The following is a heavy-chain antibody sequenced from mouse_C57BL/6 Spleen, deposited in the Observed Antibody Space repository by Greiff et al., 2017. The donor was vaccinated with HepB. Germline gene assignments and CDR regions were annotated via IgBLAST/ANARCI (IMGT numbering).Heavy chain of an antibody. CDR2: IDPNSGGT. D-gene: IGHD2-5*01. V-gene: IGHV1-72*01. CDR3: ATEYDSNSFYYAMDY. Sequence: VQLQQPGAELVKPGASVKLSCKASGYTFTSYWMHWVKQRPGRGLEWIGRIDPNSGGTKYNEKFKSKATLTVDKPSSTAYMQRSSLTSEDSAVYYCATEYDSNSFYYAMDYWGQGTSVTVSS. J-gene: IGHJ4*01. CDR1: GYTFTSYW.